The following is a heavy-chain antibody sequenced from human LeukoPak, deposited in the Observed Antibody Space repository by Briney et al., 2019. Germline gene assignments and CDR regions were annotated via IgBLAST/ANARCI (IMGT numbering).Heavy chain of an antibody. CDR1: GFAFSGDN. D-gene: IGHD5-12*01. CDR3: ARDQAIDIRAYDI. Sequence: GGSLRLSCAASGFAFSGDNMNWDRQAPGKGLEWVSFIDAGGSYIRYADSVKGRFTISRDNAKNSLFLQMNSLRAEDTAMYFCARDQAIDIRAYDIWGQGRMVTVSS. V-gene: IGHV3-21*01. CDR2: IDAGGSYI. J-gene: IGHJ3*02.